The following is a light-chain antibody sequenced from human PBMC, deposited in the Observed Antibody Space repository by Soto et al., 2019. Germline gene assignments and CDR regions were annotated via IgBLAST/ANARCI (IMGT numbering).Light chain of an antibody. J-gene: IGKJ2*01. CDR1: QSLVHSDGNTY. V-gene: IGKV2-24*01. CDR2: MIS. CDR3: MQATQAYT. Sequence: DLVLTQSPFSSPVTLGQPASISCRSSQSLVHSDGNTYLTWLKQRPGQPPRLLIYMISNRLSGVPDRFSGSGAGPDFTLKISRVEADDVGVYYCMQATQAYTFGQGTKLEIK.